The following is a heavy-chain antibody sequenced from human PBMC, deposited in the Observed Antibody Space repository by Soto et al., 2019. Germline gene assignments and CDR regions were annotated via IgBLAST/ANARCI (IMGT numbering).Heavy chain of an antibody. V-gene: IGHV3-30*03. J-gene: IGHJ4*02. CDR3: ARDLPYDSQTG. Sequence: PGGSLRLSCAASGFTFSSYSMHWVRQAPGKGLEWVAVISYDGSNKYYADSVKGRFTISRDNPKNTLYLQMNRLRAEDTAVYYCARDLPYDSQTGWGQGTLVTVSS. D-gene: IGHD3-16*01. CDR2: ISYDGSNK. CDR1: GFTFSSYS.